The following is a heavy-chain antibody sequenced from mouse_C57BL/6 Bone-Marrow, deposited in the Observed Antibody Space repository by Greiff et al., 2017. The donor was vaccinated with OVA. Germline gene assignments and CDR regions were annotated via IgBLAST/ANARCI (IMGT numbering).Heavy chain of an antibody. V-gene: IGHV1-72*01. Sequence: QVQLQQPGAELVKPGASVKLSCQASGYTFPSYWMHWVKQRPGRGLEGIGRIDPNSGGTKYNEKFKSKATLTVDKPSSTAYMQLSSLTSEDSAVYYCARSGDGYFGFAYWGQGTLVTVSA. D-gene: IGHD2-3*01. J-gene: IGHJ3*01. CDR2: IDPNSGGT. CDR1: GYTFPSYW. CDR3: ARSGDGYFGFAY.